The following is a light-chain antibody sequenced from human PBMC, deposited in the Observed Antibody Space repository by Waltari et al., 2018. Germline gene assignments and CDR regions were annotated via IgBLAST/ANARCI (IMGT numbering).Light chain of an antibody. CDR1: QTVRTTY. CDR2: GAS. J-gene: IGKJ4*01. V-gene: IGKV3-20*01. CDR3: QQYDISPLT. Sequence: EIVLTQSPGTLSLSPGERATLSCRASQTVRTTYLAWYQQKPGQAPTLLIYGASSRATGIPDRFSGSGSGTDFSLTISSLEPEDFAVYYCQQYDISPLTFSGGTSVEIK.